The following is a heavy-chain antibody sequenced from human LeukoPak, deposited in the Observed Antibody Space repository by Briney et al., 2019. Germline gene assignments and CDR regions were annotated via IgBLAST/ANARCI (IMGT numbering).Heavy chain of an antibody. V-gene: IGHV4-59*01. CDR1: GGSISSYY. CDR3: ARSARGWELPARYYYYYYYMDV. J-gene: IGHJ6*03. CDR2: IYYSGST. D-gene: IGHD1-26*01. Sequence: SETLSLTCTVSGGSISSYYWSWIRQPPGKGLEWIGYIYYSGSTNYNPSLKSRVTISVDTSENQFSLKLSSVTAADTAVYYCARSARGWELPARYYYYYYYMDVWGKGTTVTVSS.